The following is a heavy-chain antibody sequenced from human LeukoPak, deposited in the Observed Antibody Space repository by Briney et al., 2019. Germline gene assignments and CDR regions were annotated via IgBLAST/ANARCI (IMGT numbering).Heavy chain of an antibody. J-gene: IGHJ3*02. CDR1: GGSISSYY. D-gene: IGHD3-10*01. CDR3: ARGFGELAFDI. V-gene: IGHV4-59*01. Sequence: SETLSLTCSVSGGSISSYYWSWIRQPPGKGLEWIGSIDFSGSTKYNPSLKSRVTISIDASKNQFSLKLSSVTAADTAVYYCARGFGELAFDIWGQGTMVTVSS. CDR2: IDFSGST.